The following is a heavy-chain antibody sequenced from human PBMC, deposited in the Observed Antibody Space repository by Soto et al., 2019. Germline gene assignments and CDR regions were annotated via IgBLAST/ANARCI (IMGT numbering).Heavy chain of an antibody. V-gene: IGHV1-18*01. CDR2: ISPYNGET. Sequence: ASGKVSCKASGYTFTNYGVTWVRQAPGQGLEWMGWISPYNGETNFAQKFQGRVTMTTDTSTTTAYMELRSLRFDDTAVYYCARAFCSGDTCYDAWGQGTLVTVSS. J-gene: IGHJ5*02. CDR3: ARAFCSGDTCYDA. D-gene: IGHD2-15*01. CDR1: GYTFTNYG.